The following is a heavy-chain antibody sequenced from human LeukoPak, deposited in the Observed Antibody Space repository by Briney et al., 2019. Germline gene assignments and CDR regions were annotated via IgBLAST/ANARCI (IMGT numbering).Heavy chain of an antibody. Sequence: SETLSLTCTVSGGSISSGDYYWSWIRQPPGKGLEWIGYIYYSGSTYYNPSLKSRVTISVDTSKNQFSLKLSSVTAADTAVYYCARDRSVRGDWYFDLWGRGTLVTVSS. J-gene: IGHJ2*01. CDR1: GGSISSGDYY. V-gene: IGHV4-30-4*01. CDR2: IYYSGST. CDR3: ARDRSVRGDWYFDL. D-gene: IGHD3-10*01.